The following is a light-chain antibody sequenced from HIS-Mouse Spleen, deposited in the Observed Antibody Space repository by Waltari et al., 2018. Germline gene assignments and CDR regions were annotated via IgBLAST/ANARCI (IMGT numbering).Light chain of an antibody. V-gene: IGKV1-9*01. J-gene: IGKJ1*01. CDR2: AAS. CDR1: QGISSY. Sequence: DIQLTQSPSFLSASVGDRVTITCRASQGISSYLAWYQQKPGKAPKLLIYAASTLQSGVPSRFCCSGSGTEFTLTISSLQPEDFATYYCQQLKSYPPTFGQGTKVEIK. CDR3: QQLKSYPPT.